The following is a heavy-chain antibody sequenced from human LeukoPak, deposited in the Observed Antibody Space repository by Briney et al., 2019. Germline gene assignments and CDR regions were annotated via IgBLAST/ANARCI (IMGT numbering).Heavy chain of an antibody. CDR1: GYTFTGYD. CDR2: INPYNGNK. V-gene: IGHV1-18*01. CDR3: ARDPWGGNRADY. D-gene: IGHD3-16*01. Sequence: ASVKVSCKAPGYTFTGYDINWVRQASGQGLEYMGWINPYNGNKKYVQKFQGRVTMTTDTSTSTAYMELRSLRSDDTAVYYCARDPWGGNRADYWGQGTLVTVSS. J-gene: IGHJ4*02.